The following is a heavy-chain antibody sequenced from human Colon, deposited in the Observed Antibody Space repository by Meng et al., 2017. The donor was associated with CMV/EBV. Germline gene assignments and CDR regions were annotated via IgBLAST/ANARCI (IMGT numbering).Heavy chain of an antibody. V-gene: IGHV4-38-2*02. D-gene: IGHD3-9*01. CDR2: MYYTGIT. CDR3: ATAVRYPSYYFDS. Sequence: GSLRLSCTVSGTSIGRGYYWGWVRLPPGKGLEWIGDMYYTGITYTNLSLKSRLTISVDTSRNEFSLKLNSVTAADTALYYCATAVRYPSYYFDSWGPGTLVTVSS. J-gene: IGHJ4*02. CDR1: GTSIGRGYY.